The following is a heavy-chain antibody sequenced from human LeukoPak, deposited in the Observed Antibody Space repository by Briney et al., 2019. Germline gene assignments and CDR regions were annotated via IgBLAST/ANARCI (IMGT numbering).Heavy chain of an antibody. CDR1: GFTFSSYA. V-gene: IGHV3-23*01. Sequence: GGSLRLSCAASGFTFSSYAMSWVRQAPGKGLEWVSAISGSGGGTYYANSVKGRFTISRDNSRDTLYLQMNSLRAEDTALYFCAKTPDYYGSGSSFYIDCWGQGTLVSVSS. CDR2: ISGSGGGT. J-gene: IGHJ4*02. CDR3: AKTPDYYGSGSSFYIDC. D-gene: IGHD3-10*01.